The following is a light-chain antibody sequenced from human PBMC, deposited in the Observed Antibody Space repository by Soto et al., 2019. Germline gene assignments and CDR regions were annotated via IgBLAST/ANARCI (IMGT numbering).Light chain of an antibody. CDR1: SSDVGSYTY. CDR3: QSYDSSLSGSDYV. Sequence: QSALAQPASVSGSPRQSITISCTGASSDVGSYTYVSWYQQHPGKAPKLMIYGVNNRPSGVSNRFSGSKSGNTASLTISGLQAEDEADYYCQSYDSSLSGSDYVFGTGTKVTVL. V-gene: IGLV2-14*01. CDR2: GVN. J-gene: IGLJ1*01.